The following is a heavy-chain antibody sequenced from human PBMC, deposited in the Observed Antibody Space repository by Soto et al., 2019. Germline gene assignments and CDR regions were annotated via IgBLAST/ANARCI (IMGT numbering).Heavy chain of an antibody. CDR2: IYYSGST. D-gene: IGHD2-15*01. CDR1: GGSISSYY. Sequence: SETLSLTCTVSGGSISSYYWSWIRQPPGKGLEWIGYIYYSGSTNYNPSLKSRVTISVDTSKNQFSLKLSSVTAADTAVYYCARVAFGGYCSGGSCPAGVALYYMDVWGKGTTVTVSS. CDR3: ARVAFGGYCSGGSCPAGVALYYMDV. V-gene: IGHV4-59*01. J-gene: IGHJ6*03.